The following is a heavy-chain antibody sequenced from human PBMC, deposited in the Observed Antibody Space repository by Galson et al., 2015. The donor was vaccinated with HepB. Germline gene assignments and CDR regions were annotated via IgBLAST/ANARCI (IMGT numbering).Heavy chain of an antibody. D-gene: IGHD3-10*01. Sequence: SETLSLTCTVSGGSISSYYWSWIRQPPGKGLEWIGYIYYSGSTNYNPSLKSRVTISVDTSKNQFSLKLSSVTAADTAVYYCARGLYYYGSGDWGQGTLVTVSS. CDR3: ARGLYYYGSGD. CDR1: GGSISSYY. J-gene: IGHJ4*02. CDR2: IYYSGST. V-gene: IGHV4-59*01.